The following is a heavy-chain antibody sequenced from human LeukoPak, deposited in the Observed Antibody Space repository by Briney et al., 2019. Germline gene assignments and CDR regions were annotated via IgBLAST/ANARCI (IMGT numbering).Heavy chain of an antibody. J-gene: IGHJ6*03. V-gene: IGHV3-74*01. CDR3: VRGATTVTGNYFYYYMDV. CDR2: INSDGSAT. CDR1: GFTFSTYW. D-gene: IGHD4-11*01. Sequence: GGSLSLSCAASGFTFSTYWMHWVRQAPGKGLVWVSHINSDGSATGYADSVKGRFTISRDNAKNTLYLQMNSLRAEDTALYYCVRGATTVTGNYFYYYMDVWGKGTTVTV.